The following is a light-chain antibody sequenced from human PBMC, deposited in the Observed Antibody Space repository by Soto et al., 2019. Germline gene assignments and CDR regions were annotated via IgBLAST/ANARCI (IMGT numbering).Light chain of an antibody. CDR2: DAS. Sequence: DIQMTQSPSTLSASVGDRVTITCRASQSISMFLAWYQQKPGKAPKLLIYDASNSESGVPSRFSGSGSGTDFTLTVSSLQPEDFATYFCQKLNAYPPWTFGQGTKVEIK. CDR3: QKLNAYPPWT. V-gene: IGKV1-5*01. J-gene: IGKJ1*01. CDR1: QSISMF.